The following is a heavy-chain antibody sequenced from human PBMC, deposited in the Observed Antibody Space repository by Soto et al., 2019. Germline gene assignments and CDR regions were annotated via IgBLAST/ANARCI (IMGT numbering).Heavy chain of an antibody. D-gene: IGHD3-10*01. CDR3: ARDRSTMVRGDLRFDY. CDR2: ISGSGGST. V-gene: IGHV3-23*01. Sequence: PGGSLRLSCAASGFTFSSYAVTWVRQAPGKGLEWVSTISGSGGSTYYADSVKGRFTISRDNSKNTLYLQMNSLRAEDTAVYYCARDRSTMVRGDLRFDYWGQGTLVTVSS. CDR1: GFTFSSYA. J-gene: IGHJ4*02.